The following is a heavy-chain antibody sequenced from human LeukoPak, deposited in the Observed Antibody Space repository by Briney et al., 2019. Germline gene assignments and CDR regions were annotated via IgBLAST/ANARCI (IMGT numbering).Heavy chain of an antibody. CDR2: IWYDGSNK. J-gene: IGHJ6*02. CDR3: ARNPKYYDFWSGYRYYYYYGMDV. CDR1: GFTFSSYG. Sequence: GGSLRLSCAASGFTFSSYGMHWVRQAPGKGLEWVAVIWYDGSNKYYADSGKGRFTISRDNSKNTLYLQMNSLRAEDTAVYYCARNPKYYDFWSGYRYYYYYGMDVWGQGTTVTVSS. D-gene: IGHD3-3*01. V-gene: IGHV3-33*01.